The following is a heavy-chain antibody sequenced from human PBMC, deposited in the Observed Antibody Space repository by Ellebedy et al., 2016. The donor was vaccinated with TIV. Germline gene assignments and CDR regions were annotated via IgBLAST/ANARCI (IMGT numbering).Heavy chain of an antibody. V-gene: IGHV3-33*01. J-gene: IGHJ4*02. CDR3: ARDRKVYSSSSLDY. Sequence: GGSLRLSXAASGFTFSSYGMHWVRQAPGKGLEWVAVIWYDGSNKYYADSVKGRFTISRDNSKNTLYLQMNSLRAEDTAVYYCARDRKVYSSSSLDYWGQGTLVTVSS. CDR2: IWYDGSNK. D-gene: IGHD6-6*01. CDR1: GFTFSSYG.